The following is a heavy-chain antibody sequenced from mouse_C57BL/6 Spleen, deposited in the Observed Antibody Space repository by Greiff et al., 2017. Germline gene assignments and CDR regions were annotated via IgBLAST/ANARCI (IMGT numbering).Heavy chain of an antibody. J-gene: IGHJ2*01. CDR2: ISYDGSN. D-gene: IGHD2-3*01. CDR3: SSLYDGLYY. CDR1: GYSITSGYY. V-gene: IGHV3-6*01. Sequence: VQLQQSGPGLVKPSQSLSLTCSVTGYSITSGYYWNWIRQFPGNKLEWMGYISYDGSNNYNPSLKNRISITLDPSKNQFFLKLNSLTTEETAPYYFSSLYDGLYYGGQGTPLTVSP.